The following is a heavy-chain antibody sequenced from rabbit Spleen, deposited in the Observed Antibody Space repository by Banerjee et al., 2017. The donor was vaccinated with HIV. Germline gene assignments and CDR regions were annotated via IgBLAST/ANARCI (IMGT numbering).Heavy chain of an antibody. J-gene: IGHJ6*01. CDR2: LYAGGSGST. D-gene: IGHD4-2*01. CDR3: ARDAGTSFSTYGMAL. Sequence: QSLEESGGGLVKPGAALTLTCKASGFSFNSGYDMCWVRQAPGKGLEWIACLYAGGSGSTYSATWAKGRFTISKTSSTTVTLQMTSLTAADTATYFCARDAGTSFSTYGMALWGQGTLVTVS. CDR1: GFSFNSGYD. V-gene: IGHV1S40*01.